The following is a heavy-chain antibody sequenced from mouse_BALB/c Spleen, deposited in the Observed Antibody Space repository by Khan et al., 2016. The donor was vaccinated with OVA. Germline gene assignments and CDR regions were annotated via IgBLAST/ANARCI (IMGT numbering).Heavy chain of an antibody. V-gene: IGHV1-12*01. CDR1: GYTFTSYN. CDR2: IYPGNGDT. J-gene: IGHJ3*01. D-gene: IGHD1-1*01. Sequence: QVQLKESGAELVKPGASVKMSCKASGYTFTSYNMHWVKQTPGQGLEWIGAIYPGNGDTSYNQKFKGKSTLTADNSSSTAYLQLSSLTSEDSAVYYWARGEDDYGSRGAWFAYWGQGTLVTVSA. CDR3: ARGEDDYGSRGAWFAY.